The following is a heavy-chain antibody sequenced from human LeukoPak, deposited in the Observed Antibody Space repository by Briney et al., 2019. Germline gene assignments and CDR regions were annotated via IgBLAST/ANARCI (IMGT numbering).Heavy chain of an antibody. Sequence: SETLSLTCAVYGGSFSGYYWSWIRQPPGKGLEWIGEINHSGSTNYNPSLKSRVTISVDTSKNQFSLKLRSVTAADTAVYYCARGPRQPVDRWFDPWGQGTLVTVSS. D-gene: IGHD6-13*01. CDR1: GGSFSGYY. V-gene: IGHV4-34*01. CDR3: ARGPRQPVDRWFDP. CDR2: INHSGST. J-gene: IGHJ5*02.